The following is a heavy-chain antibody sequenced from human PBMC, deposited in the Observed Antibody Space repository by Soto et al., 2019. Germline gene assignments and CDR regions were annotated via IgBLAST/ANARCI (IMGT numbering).Heavy chain of an antibody. CDR2: ILYDGSNK. D-gene: IGHD6-13*01. CDR3: ARPGIAAAGTIY. Sequence: QVQLVESGGGVVQPGRSLRLSCAASGFTFSSYGMHWVRQAPGKGLEWVAVILYDGSNKYYADSVKGRFTTSRDNSKNTLYLQMNSLRSEDTAVYYCARPGIAAAGTIYWGQGTLVTVSS. CDR1: GFTFSSYG. J-gene: IGHJ4*02. V-gene: IGHV3-33*05.